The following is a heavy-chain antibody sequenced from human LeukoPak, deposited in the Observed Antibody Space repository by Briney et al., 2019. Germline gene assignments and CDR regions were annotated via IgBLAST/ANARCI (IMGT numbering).Heavy chain of an antibody. J-gene: IGHJ4*02. D-gene: IGHD3-3*01. CDR2: ISGSGGST. CDR3: AKGGHTYDFWRFDY. CDR1: GFTFSNYA. V-gene: IGHV3-23*01. Sequence: PGGSLRLSRAPSGFTFSNYATYSVWQAPGKGLEWVSSISGSGGSTYFAGSVKGRVTISRDNSKNTMYMQMNSLRVEDTAVYYCAKGGHTYDFWRFDYWGQGSLVTVSS.